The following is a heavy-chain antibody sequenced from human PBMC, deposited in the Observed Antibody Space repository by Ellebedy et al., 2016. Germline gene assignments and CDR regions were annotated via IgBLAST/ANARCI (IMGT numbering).Heavy chain of an antibody. J-gene: IGHJ5*02. CDR1: GGSFSGYY. CDR2: IYYSGST. Sequence: SETLSLTCAVYGGSFSGYYWGWIRQPPGKGLEWIGSIYYSGSTYYNPSLKSRVTISVDTSKNQFSLKLSSVTAADTAVYYCARPYRPLLYRWFDPWGQGTLVTVSS. D-gene: IGHD2-2*02. CDR3: ARPYRPLLYRWFDP. V-gene: IGHV4-39*01.